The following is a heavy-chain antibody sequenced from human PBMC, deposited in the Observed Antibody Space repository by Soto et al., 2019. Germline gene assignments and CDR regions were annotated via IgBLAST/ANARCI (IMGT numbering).Heavy chain of an antibody. CDR3: AKDKGGSGWYPYYYYYGMDV. V-gene: IGHV3-30*18. CDR2: ISYDGSNK. D-gene: IGHD6-19*01. J-gene: IGHJ6*02. Sequence: GGSLRLSCAASGFTFSSYGMHWVRQAPGKGLEWVAVISYDGSNKYYADSVKGRFTISRDNSKNTLYLQMNSLRAEDTAVYYCAKDKGGSGWYPYYYYYGMDVWGQGTTVTVSS. CDR1: GFTFSSYG.